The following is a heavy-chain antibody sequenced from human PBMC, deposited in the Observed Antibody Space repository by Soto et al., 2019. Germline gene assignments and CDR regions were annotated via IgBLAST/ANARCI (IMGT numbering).Heavy chain of an antibody. J-gene: IGHJ4*02. CDR3: ARVRYYYDSSGYGY. Sequence: ASVKVSCKASGYTFTSYDINLVRQATGQGLEWXGWXXPXXGXTXXXQXXXGRVTMTRNTSISTAYMELSSLRSEDTAVYYCARVRYYYDSSGYGYWGQGTLVTASS. CDR1: GYTFTSYD. D-gene: IGHD3-22*01. V-gene: IGHV1-8*01. CDR2: XXPXXGXT.